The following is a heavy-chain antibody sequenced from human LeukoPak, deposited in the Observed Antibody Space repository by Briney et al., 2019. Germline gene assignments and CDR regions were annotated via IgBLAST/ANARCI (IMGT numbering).Heavy chain of an antibody. D-gene: IGHD2-8*01. CDR1: GYIFTGYY. J-gene: IGHJ3*02. CDR3: ATISQNGALVI. Sequence: ASVKVSCKASGYIFTGYYMHWVRQAPGQGLEWMGWINPNSGGTNYAQKFQGRVTMTRDTSITTAYMELSRLRSDDTAVYYCATISQNGALVIWGQGTMVTVSS. CDR2: INPNSGGT. V-gene: IGHV1-2*02.